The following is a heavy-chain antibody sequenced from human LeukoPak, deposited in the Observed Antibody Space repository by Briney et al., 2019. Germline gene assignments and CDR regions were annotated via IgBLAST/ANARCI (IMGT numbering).Heavy chain of an antibody. D-gene: IGHD4-23*01. CDR1: GFTFSSYW. J-gene: IGHJ3*02. CDR3: VSQVYGGSPFDI. CDR2: INTDGSIT. V-gene: IGHV3-74*01. Sequence: PGGSLRLSCAASGFTFSSYWMHWVRQVPGKGLVWVSRINTDGSITSYADSVKGRFTISRDNAENTLYLQMDSLRAEDTAVYHCVSQVYGGSPFDIWGQGTMVTVSS.